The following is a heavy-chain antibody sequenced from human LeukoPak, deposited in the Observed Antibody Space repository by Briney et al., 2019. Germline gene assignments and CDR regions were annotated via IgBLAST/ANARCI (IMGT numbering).Heavy chain of an antibody. D-gene: IGHD1-26*01. J-gene: IGHJ4*02. V-gene: IGHV1-69*13. CDR1: GGTFSSYA. CDR2: IIPIFGTA. Sequence: SVKVSCKASGGTFSSYAISWVRQAPGQGLEWMGGIIPIFGTANYAQKFQGRVTITADESTSTAYMELSGLRSEDTAVYYCARPGGWELPPRVWGQGTLVTVSS. CDR3: ARPGGWELPPRV.